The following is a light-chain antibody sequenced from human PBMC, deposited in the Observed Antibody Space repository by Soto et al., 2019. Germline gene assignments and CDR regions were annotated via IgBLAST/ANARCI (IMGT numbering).Light chain of an antibody. CDR3: QQYGKSAMFT. CDR2: GAS. V-gene: IGKV3-20*01. Sequence: EIVLTQSPGTLSLSPGDRATLSCRASQSVSSSYLAWYQQKPGQAPSLLIYGASNRATGIPDRFSGGGSGTDFTLTISRPEPEDFAVYYCQQYGKSAMFTFGQGTKLEIK. CDR1: QSVSSSY. J-gene: IGKJ2*01.